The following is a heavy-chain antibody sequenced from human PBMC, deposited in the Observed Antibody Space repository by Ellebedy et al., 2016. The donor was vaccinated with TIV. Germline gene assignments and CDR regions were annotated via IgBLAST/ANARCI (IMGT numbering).Heavy chain of an antibody. V-gene: IGHV3-21*01. Sequence: GGSLRLSXAASGFTFSSYSMNWVRQAPGKGLEWVSSISSSSSYIYYADSVKGRFTISRDNAKNSLYLQMNSLRAEDTAVYYCAFGAALAPFDYWGQGTLVTVSS. CDR3: AFGAALAPFDY. J-gene: IGHJ4*02. D-gene: IGHD6-6*01. CDR2: ISSSSSYI. CDR1: GFTFSSYS.